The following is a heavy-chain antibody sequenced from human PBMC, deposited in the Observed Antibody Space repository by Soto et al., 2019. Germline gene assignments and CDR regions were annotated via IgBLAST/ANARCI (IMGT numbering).Heavy chain of an antibody. D-gene: IGHD2-2*01. J-gene: IGHJ4*02. V-gene: IGHV3-33*01. CDR3: ARDAIVVVPAAMSSWGDLFDY. CDR2: IWYDGSNK. Sequence: GGSLRLSCAASGFTFSSYGMHWVRQAPGKGLEWVAVIWYDGSNKYYADSVKGRFTISRDNSKNTLYLQMNSLRAEDTAVYYCARDAIVVVPAAMSSWGDLFDYWGQGTLVTVSS. CDR1: GFTFSSYG.